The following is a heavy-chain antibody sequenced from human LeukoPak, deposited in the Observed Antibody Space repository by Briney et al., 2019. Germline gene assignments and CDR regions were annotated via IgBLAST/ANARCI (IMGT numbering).Heavy chain of an antibody. V-gene: IGHV3-23*01. CDR1: GFTFSNYA. D-gene: IGHD6-19*01. J-gene: IGHJ4*02. CDR2: ISGSGGNT. CDR3: AKGPLTEVAGTTWDY. Sequence: GGSLRLSCAVSGFTFSNYAMTWVRQAPEEGLEWVSAISGSGGNTYYADSVKGRFTISRDNSKNTLYLQMTSLRAEDTAEYYCAKGPLTEVAGTTWDYWGQGTLVIVSS.